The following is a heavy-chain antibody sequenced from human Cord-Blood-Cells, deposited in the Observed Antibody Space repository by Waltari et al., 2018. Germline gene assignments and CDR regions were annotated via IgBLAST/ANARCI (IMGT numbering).Heavy chain of an antibody. CDR2: INPNSGGT. V-gene: IGHV1-2*02. CDR3: ARDPSLGIGAFDI. D-gene: IGHD7-27*01. Sequence: QVQLVQSGAEVKQPGASVKVSCKASGYTFTGYYMHWGRQAPGQGLEWMGWINPNSGGTNYAQKFQGRVTMTRDTSISTAYMELSRLRSDDTAVYYCARDPSLGIGAFDIWGQGTMVTVSS. J-gene: IGHJ3*02. CDR1: GYTFTGYY.